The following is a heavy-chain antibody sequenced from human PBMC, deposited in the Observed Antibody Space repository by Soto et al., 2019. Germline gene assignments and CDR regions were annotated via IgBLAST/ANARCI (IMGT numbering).Heavy chain of an antibody. V-gene: IGHV3-72*01. Sequence: VGSLRLSCAASGFSFSDYYMTWIRQAPGKGLEWVGRARNKVNSYTTAYAASVKGRFTISRDDSKNSLYLQMNSLKTEDTAVYFCARLMGTSLEIWGHGT. CDR1: GFSFSDYY. J-gene: IGHJ4*01. CDR3: ARLMGTSLEI. D-gene: IGHD2-8*01. CDR2: ARNKVNSYTT.